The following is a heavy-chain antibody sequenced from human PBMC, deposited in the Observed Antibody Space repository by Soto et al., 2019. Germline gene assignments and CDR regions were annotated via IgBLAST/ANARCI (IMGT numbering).Heavy chain of an antibody. D-gene: IGHD6-19*01. CDR1: SYSISSYY. V-gene: IGHV4-59*08. Sequence: QVQLQESGPGLVRPSETLSLTCTVSSYSISSYYWICIRQSPGKGLEWIGYTDYSGNTNYNPSLKSRVTISGDTSKNQFSLRLSSVTAADTALYYCARAVGDPLYYLDYWGQGTLVTVSS. CDR2: TDYSGNT. J-gene: IGHJ4*02. CDR3: ARAVGDPLYYLDY.